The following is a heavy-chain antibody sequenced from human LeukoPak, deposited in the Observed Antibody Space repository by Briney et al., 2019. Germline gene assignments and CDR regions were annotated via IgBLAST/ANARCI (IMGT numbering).Heavy chain of an antibody. V-gene: IGHV1-18*01. CDR2: ISAYNGNT. CDR3: ARDNRYSSSWPLGY. J-gene: IGHJ4*02. D-gene: IGHD6-13*01. Sequence: ASVKVSCKASGYTFTSYGISWVRQAPGQGLEWMGWISAYNGNTNYAQKLQGRVTMTTDTSTSTAYMELRSLRSDDTAVYYCARDNRYSSSWPLGYWGQGTLVTVSS. CDR1: GYTFTSYG.